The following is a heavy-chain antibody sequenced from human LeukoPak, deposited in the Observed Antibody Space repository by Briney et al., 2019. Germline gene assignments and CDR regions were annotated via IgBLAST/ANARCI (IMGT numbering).Heavy chain of an antibody. J-gene: IGHJ4*02. V-gene: IGHV1-2*06. CDR1: GYTFTGYY. D-gene: IGHD3-10*01. CDR3: ARSYGSGSPDY. Sequence: EASVKVSCTASGYTFTGYYMHWVRQAPGQRLEWMGRINPNSGGTNYAQKFQGRVTMTRDTSISTAYMELSRLRSDDTAVYYCARSYGSGSPDYWGQGTLVTVSS. CDR2: INPNSGGT.